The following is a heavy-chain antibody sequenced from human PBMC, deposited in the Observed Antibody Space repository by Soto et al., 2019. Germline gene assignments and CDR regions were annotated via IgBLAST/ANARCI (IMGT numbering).Heavy chain of an antibody. CDR2: INAGNGNT. CDR1: GYTFTSYA. D-gene: IGHD4-4*01. V-gene: IGHV1-3*01. Sequence: QVQLVQSGAEVKKPGASVKVSCKASGYTFTSYAMHWVRQAPGQRLEWMGWINAGNGNTKYSQKFQGRVTITRDTSASTANMELSSLRSEDTAVYYCASSCSNYALSDYYYYGMDVWGQGTTVTVSS. CDR3: ASSCSNYALSDYYYYGMDV. J-gene: IGHJ6*02.